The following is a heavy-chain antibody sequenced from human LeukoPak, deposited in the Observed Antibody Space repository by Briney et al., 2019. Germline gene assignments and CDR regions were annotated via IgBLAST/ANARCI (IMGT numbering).Heavy chain of an antibody. J-gene: IGHJ4*02. D-gene: IGHD2-15*01. CDR2: IWNDASHD. V-gene: IGHV3-33*01. CDR1: RFTFSSYG. CDR3: ARDLCSGGSCRYADY. Sequence: GGSLRLSCAAYRFTFSSYGMHWVRQAPGKGLEWVAVIWNDASHDNYVDSVKGRFSISRDNSKNTLYLQMNSLRAEDTAVYYCARDLCSGGSCRYADYWGQGTLVPVSS.